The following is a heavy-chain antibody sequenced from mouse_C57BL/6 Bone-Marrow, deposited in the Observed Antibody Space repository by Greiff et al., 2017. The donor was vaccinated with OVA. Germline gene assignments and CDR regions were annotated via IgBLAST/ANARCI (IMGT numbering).Heavy chain of an antibody. D-gene: IGHD1-1*01. Sequence: QVQLKQPGAELVKPGASVKMSCKASGYTFTSYWITWVKQRPGQGLEWIGDIYPGSGSTNYNEKFKSKATLTVDTSSSTAYMQLSSLTSEDSAVYYCARDYYGSSDVLDVWGTGTTVTVSS. CDR1: GYTFTSYW. J-gene: IGHJ1*03. CDR2: IYPGSGST. V-gene: IGHV1-55*01. CDR3: ARDYYGSSDVLDV.